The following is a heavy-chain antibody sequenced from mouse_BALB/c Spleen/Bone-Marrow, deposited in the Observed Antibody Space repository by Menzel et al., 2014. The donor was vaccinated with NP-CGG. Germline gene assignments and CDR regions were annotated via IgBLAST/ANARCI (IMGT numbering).Heavy chain of an antibody. D-gene: IGHD1-1*02. CDR1: GYTFTSYY. V-gene: IGHV1S81*02. CDR2: INPSNGGT. Sequence: QVQLQQSGAELVKPGASVKLSCKASGYTFTSYYMYWVKQRPGQGLEWIGEINPSNGGTNFNEKFKSKATLTVDKSSSTAYMQLSSLTSEDSAVYYCTRYGSYYFDYWGQGTTLPVSS. CDR3: TRYGSYYFDY. J-gene: IGHJ2*01.